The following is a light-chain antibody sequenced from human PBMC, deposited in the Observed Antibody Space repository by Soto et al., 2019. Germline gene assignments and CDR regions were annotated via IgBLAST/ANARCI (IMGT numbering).Light chain of an antibody. V-gene: IGKV1-27*01. CDR1: QGIAPY. J-gene: IGKJ4*02. CDR2: ATS. Sequence: DVQMTQSPSSLSAFVGDRVTITCRASQGIAPYLAWFQQKPGKVPKLLIYATSTLQSGVPSRFSGSGSGTDFTLTINSLQPEDGGTYYCQKYNRAPLTFGGGTKVES. CDR3: QKYNRAPLT.